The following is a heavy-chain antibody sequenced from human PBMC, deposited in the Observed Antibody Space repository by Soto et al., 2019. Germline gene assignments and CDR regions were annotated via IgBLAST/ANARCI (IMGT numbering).Heavy chain of an antibody. Sequence: EVQLAESGGGLAQPGGSLRLSCAASGFTLSGYAMDWVRQAPGKGLEYVSGISSNGVGTYYANSVQGRCTISRDNSKNTVYLQMGSLRPEDMAVYYCARRAGPDFYYMDVWGKGTTVTVSS. CDR1: GFTLSGYA. J-gene: IGHJ6*03. V-gene: IGHV3-64*01. D-gene: IGHD6-13*01. CDR3: ARRAGPDFYYMDV. CDR2: ISSNGVGT.